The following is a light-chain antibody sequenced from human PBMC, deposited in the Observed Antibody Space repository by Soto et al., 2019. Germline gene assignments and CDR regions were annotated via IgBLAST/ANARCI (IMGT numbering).Light chain of an antibody. Sequence: QSVLTQSPSASASLGASVKLTCTLNSGHSTYAIAWLQQQPEKGPRNLMKVNSDGSHIKEDGIPDRFSGSSSGAEVFLTISSLQSEDEADYYCQTWGPGFQVFGGGTKLTVL. CDR3: QTWGPGFQV. J-gene: IGLJ3*02. CDR2: VNSDGSH. CDR1: SGHSTYA. V-gene: IGLV4-69*01.